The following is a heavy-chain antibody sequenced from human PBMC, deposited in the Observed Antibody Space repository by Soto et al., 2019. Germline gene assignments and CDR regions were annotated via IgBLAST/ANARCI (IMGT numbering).Heavy chain of an antibody. D-gene: IGHD3-22*01. CDR3: ARETYYYDSSGYFDY. Sequence: QVQLVESGGGVVQPGRSLRLSCAASGFTFSSYGMHWVRQAPGKGLEWVAVIWYDGSNKYYADSVKGRFTISRDNSENTLYLQMNSLRAEDTAVYYCARETYYYDSSGYFDYWGQGTLVTVSS. V-gene: IGHV3-33*01. CDR1: GFTFSSYG. J-gene: IGHJ4*02. CDR2: IWYDGSNK.